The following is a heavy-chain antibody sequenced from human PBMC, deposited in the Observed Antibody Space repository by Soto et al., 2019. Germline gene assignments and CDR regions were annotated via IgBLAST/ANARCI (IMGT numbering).Heavy chain of an antibody. CDR1: GGSISSYY. CDR2: IYYTGST. CDR3: ARRQATGFDAFDI. J-gene: IGHJ3*02. V-gene: IGHV4-59*08. Sequence: SETLSLTCTVSGGSISSYYWSWIRQPPGKGLEWIGYIYYTGSTYYNPSLKSRATISVDTSKNQFSLKLRSVTAADTAVYYCARRQATGFDAFDIWGQGTMVTVSS.